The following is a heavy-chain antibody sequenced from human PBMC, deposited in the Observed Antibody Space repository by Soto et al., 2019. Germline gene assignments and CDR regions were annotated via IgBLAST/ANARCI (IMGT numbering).Heavy chain of an antibody. CDR1: GGTFSSYA. D-gene: IGHD3-3*01. CDR3: ARAYYDFWSGYYTAYYYGMDV. Sequence: SVKVSCKASGGTFSSYAISWVRQAPGQGLEWMGGIIPIFGTANYAQKFQGRVTITADESTSTAYMELSSLRSEDTAVYYCARAYYDFWSGYYTAYYYGMDVWGQGTTVTVSS. CDR2: IIPIFGTA. V-gene: IGHV1-69*13. J-gene: IGHJ6*02.